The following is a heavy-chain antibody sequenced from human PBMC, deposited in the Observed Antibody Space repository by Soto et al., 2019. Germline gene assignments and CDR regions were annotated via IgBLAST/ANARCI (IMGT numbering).Heavy chain of an antibody. J-gene: IGHJ4*02. V-gene: IGHV4-39*01. CDR3: ARGFPRQLVRGRYFDY. CDR1: GGSISSSSYY. D-gene: IGHD3-10*01. CDR2: IYYSGST. Sequence: SETLSLTCTVSGGSISSSSYYWGWIRQPPGKGLEWIGSIYYSGSTYYNPSLKSRVTISVDTSKNQFSLKLSSVTAADTAVYYCARGFPRQLVRGRYFDYWGQGTLVTVSS.